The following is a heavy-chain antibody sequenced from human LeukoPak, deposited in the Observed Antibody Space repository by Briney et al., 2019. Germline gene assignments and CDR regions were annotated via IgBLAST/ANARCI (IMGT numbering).Heavy chain of an antibody. CDR2: ISSSGSTI. V-gene: IGHV3-11*01. CDR3: AKRNKNFWNTYPDY. Sequence: VSYISSSGSTIYYADSVKGRFTISRDNAKNSLYLQMNSLRAEDTAVYYCAKRNKNFWNTYPDYWGQGTLVTVSS. J-gene: IGHJ4*02. D-gene: IGHD3-3*01.